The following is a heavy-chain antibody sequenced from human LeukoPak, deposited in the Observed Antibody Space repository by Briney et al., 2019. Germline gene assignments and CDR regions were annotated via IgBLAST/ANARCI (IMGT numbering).Heavy chain of an antibody. CDR1: GGSISSGDYY. CDR2: IYYSGST. Sequence: SETLSLTCTVSGGSISSGDYYWGWIRQPPGKGLEWIGSIYYSGSTYYNPSLKSRVTISVDASKNQFSLKLSSVTAADTAVYYCARIVVVPAAIGGFDYWGQGTLVTVSS. V-gene: IGHV4-39*01. D-gene: IGHD2-2*02. CDR3: ARIVVVPAAIGGFDY. J-gene: IGHJ4*02.